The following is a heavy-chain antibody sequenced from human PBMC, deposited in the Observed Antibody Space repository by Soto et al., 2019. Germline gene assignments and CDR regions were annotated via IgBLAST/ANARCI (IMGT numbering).Heavy chain of an antibody. Sequence: QVQLVQSGAEVKKPGSSVKVSCKASGGTFSSYAISWVRQAPGQGLEWMGGIIPIFGTANYTQKFQGRVTITADESTSTAYMELSSLRSEDTAVYYCARTVLRYFDRYYYYGMEVWGQGTTVTVSS. CDR1: GGTFSSYA. D-gene: IGHD3-9*01. CDR3: ARTVLRYFDRYYYYGMEV. CDR2: IIPIFGTA. V-gene: IGHV1-69*01. J-gene: IGHJ6*02.